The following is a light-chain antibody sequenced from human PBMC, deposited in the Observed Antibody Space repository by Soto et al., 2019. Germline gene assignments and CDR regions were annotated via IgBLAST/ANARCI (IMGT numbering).Light chain of an antibody. CDR1: QDITNY. J-gene: IGKJ5*01. Sequence: DIQMTQSPSSLSASVGDRVTIICHASQDITNYLNWYQQKPGKAPKLLIHDSSNLETGVPSRFSGSGSGTYFSFTNSSLQPEDIATYYCQQFDTLPLTFGQGTRLEIK. V-gene: IGKV1-33*01. CDR3: QQFDTLPLT. CDR2: DSS.